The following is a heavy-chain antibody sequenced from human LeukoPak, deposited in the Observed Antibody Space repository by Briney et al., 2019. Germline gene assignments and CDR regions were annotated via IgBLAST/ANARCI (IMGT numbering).Heavy chain of an antibody. V-gene: IGHV3-30*18. CDR2: ISDDGSKI. CDR3: GKGPGYSVYDNLPHH. CDR1: GFSFSNYG. Sequence: GGSLRPSCAASGFSFSNYGMHWVRQAPGKGLEWVAVISDDGSKIYYGDSVKGRFAISRDNSKNTLSLQMDSLRADDTAVYYCGKGPGYSVYDNLPHHWGQGTLVTVSS. D-gene: IGHD5/OR15-5a*01. J-gene: IGHJ5*02.